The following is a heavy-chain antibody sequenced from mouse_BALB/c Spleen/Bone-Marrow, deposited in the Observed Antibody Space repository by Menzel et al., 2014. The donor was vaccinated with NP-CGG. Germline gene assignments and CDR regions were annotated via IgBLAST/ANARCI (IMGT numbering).Heavy chain of an antibody. CDR3: ARSPYDYAAMDY. V-gene: IGHV5-17*02. CDR2: ISSGSSTI. J-gene: IGHJ4*01. Sequence: EVQRVESGGGLVQPGGSRKLSCAASGFTFXSFGMHWVRQAPEKGLEWVAYISSGSSTIYYADTVKGRFTISRDNPKSALFLQMTSLRSVDTAMYYCARSPYDYAAMDYWGQGTSVTVSS. CDR1: GFTFXSFG. D-gene: IGHD2-4*01.